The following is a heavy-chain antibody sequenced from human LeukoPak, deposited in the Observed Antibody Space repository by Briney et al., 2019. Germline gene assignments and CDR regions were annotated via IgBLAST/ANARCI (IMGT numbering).Heavy chain of an antibody. D-gene: IGHD6-6*01. CDR2: INPNSGGT. J-gene: IGHJ4*02. CDR3: ARGPRIAARYSPRLDY. V-gene: IGHV1-2*02. CDR1: GYTFTGYY. Sequence: ASVKVSCKASGYTFTGYYMHWVRPDPGQGLEWMGWINPNSGGTNYAQKFQSRVTMTRDTSISTAYMELSRLRSDDTAVYYCARGPRIAARYSPRLDYWGQGTLVTVSS.